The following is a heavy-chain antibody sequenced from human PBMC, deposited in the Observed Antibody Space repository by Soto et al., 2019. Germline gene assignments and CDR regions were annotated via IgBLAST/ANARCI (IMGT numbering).Heavy chain of an antibody. J-gene: IGHJ4*02. D-gene: IGHD2-15*01. Sequence: ALEWLALIYWDDDKRYSPSLKSRLTITKDTSKNQVVLTMINMDPVDTATYYCAHTGYCSGGSCYGLFDYWGQGTLVTVSS. CDR3: AHTGYCSGGSCYGLFDY. V-gene: IGHV2-5*02. CDR2: IYWDDDK.